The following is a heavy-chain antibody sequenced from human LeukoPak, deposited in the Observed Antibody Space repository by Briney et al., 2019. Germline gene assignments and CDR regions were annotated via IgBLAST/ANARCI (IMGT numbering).Heavy chain of an antibody. Sequence: PGGSLRLSCVASGFTFSSYAMSWVRQAPGKGLEWVSGISGSGGSTYYADSVKGRFTISRDNSKNTLFLQMNSLRAEDTAVYYCAKETYSSGWYPYFDYWGQGILVTVSS. CDR3: AKETYSSGWYPYFDY. J-gene: IGHJ4*02. CDR2: ISGSGGST. D-gene: IGHD6-19*01. V-gene: IGHV3-23*01. CDR1: GFTFSSYA.